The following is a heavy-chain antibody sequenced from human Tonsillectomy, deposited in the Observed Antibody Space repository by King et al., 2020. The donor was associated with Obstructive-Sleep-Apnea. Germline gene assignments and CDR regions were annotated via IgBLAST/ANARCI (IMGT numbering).Heavy chain of an antibody. CDR2: ITDSGANI. CDR3: ARRIGAAWGNFDY. D-gene: IGHD6-13*01. J-gene: IGHJ4*02. CDR1: GFTFTSYA. V-gene: IGHV3-23*04. Sequence: VQLVESGGGLVQPGGSLRLSCATSGFTFTSYAMAWVRQAPGKGLEWVSAITDSGANIYYADSVTGRFTISRDNAKNTLYLQMNSLRVEDTAVYYCARRIGAAWGNFDYWGQGTLVTVSS.